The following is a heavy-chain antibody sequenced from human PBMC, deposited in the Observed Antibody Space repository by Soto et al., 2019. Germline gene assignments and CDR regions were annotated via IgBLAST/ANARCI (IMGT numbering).Heavy chain of an antibody. V-gene: IGHV3-15*07. Sequence: EVQLVESGGGLVKPGGSLRLSFAASGFTFSNAWMNWVRQAPGKGLEWVGRIKSKTDGGTTDYAAPVKGRFTISRDDSKNTLYLQMNSLKTEDTAVYYCTTARPLLRVYDYWGQGTLVTVSS. CDR1: GFTFSNAW. CDR3: TTARPLLRVYDY. J-gene: IGHJ4*02. D-gene: IGHD3-22*01. CDR2: IKSKTDGGTT.